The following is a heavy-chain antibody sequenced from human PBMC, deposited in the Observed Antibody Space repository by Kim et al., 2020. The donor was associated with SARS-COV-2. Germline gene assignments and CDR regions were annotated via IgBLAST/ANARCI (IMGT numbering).Heavy chain of an antibody. CDR3: AKDRVPTTTYPPELDY. CDR1: GFFFSNYA. J-gene: IGHJ4*01. Sequence: GGSLRLSCAASGFFFSNYAMTWVRQAPGQGLEWVSTISYGTGRTYYADSVKGRFTISRDNSKNTLYLQMNTLRAEDTAFYYCAKDRVPTTTYPPELDYWG. CDR2: ISYGTGRT. D-gene: IGHD1-1*01. V-gene: IGHV3-23*01.